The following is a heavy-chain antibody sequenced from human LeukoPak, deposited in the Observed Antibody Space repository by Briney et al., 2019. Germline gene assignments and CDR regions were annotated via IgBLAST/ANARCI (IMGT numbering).Heavy chain of an antibody. CDR1: GGSISSYY. CDR2: IYYSGST. D-gene: IGHD5-12*01. V-gene: IGHV4-59*08. Sequence: SETLSLTCTVSGGSISSYYWSWIRQPPGKGLEWIGYIYYSGSTNYNPSLKSRVTISVDTSKNQFSLKLSSVTAADTAVYYCARRRPTYGGYPGYFDYWGQGTLVTVSS. CDR3: ARRRPTYGGYPGYFDY. J-gene: IGHJ4*02.